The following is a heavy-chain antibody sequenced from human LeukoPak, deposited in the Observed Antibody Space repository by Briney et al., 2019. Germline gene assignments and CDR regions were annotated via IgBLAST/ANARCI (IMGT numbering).Heavy chain of an antibody. J-gene: IGHJ5*02. D-gene: IGHD2-2*01. Sequence: GGSLRLSCAASGFTFSNAWMSWVRQAPGKGLEWVGRIKSKTDGGTTDYAAPVKGRFTISGDDSKNTLYLQMNSMKTEDTAVYYCTTQYCSSTSCYRAWGQGTLVTVSS. CDR3: TTQYCSSTSCYRA. CDR2: IKSKTDGGTT. CDR1: GFTFSNAW. V-gene: IGHV3-15*01.